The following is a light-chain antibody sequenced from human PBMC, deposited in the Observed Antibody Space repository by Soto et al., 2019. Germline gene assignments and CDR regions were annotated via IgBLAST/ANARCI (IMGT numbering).Light chain of an antibody. Sequence: EIVLTQSPGTLSLSPGERATLSCRASQSVSNNYLAWYQQKPGQAPRLLIYGAANRATGIPDRFSGSWSGTDCTLTISRLEPEDFAVYYCQQYGSSGTFGQGTKVEIK. J-gene: IGKJ1*01. CDR2: GAA. CDR1: QSVSNNY. CDR3: QQYGSSGT. V-gene: IGKV3-20*01.